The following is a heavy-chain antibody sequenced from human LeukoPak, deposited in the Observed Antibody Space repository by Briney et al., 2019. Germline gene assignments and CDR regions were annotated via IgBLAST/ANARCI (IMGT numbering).Heavy chain of an antibody. CDR3: VRPSRLGRYYDTSGYYAY. V-gene: IGHV1-18*01. CDR1: GYTFMNFG. CDR2: ISTYNGNT. J-gene: IGHJ4*02. D-gene: IGHD3-22*01. Sequence: GASVTVSCKASGYTFMNFGLSWVRQAPGQGLEWMGWISTYNGNTNYAQKLQGRVTMTADTSTSTAYMELRSLRSDDTAVYYCVRPSRLGRYYDTSGYYAYWGQGTLVTVSS.